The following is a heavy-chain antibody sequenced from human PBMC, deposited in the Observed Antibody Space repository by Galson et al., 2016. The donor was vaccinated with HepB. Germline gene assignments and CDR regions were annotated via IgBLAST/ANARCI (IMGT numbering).Heavy chain of an antibody. V-gene: IGHV4-59*08. D-gene: IGHD2-2*01. CDR2: IYDTGST. CDR1: GGSISGYY. Sequence: SETLSLTCTVSGGSISGYYWSWIRQPPGKGLEWIGYIYDTGSTNYNPSLESRVTMSVDTSKNQFSLNLTSVTAADTAVYYCARQLPSGTYCSSAGCELDSWGRGTLVTVSS. CDR3: ARQLPSGTYCSSAGCELDS. J-gene: IGHJ4*02.